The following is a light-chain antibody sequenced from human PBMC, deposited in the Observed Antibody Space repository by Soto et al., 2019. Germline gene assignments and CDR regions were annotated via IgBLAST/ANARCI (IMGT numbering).Light chain of an antibody. CDR1: QSVSSSN. Sequence: EIVLTQSPGTLSLSPGERATLSCRASQSVSSSNLAWYQQKPGQAPRLLIYGVSGRATGTPDRFSGSGSGTDFTLTISRLEPEDFAVFYCQHYGTSPYTFGQGTKLEIK. J-gene: IGKJ2*01. CDR2: GVS. V-gene: IGKV3-20*01. CDR3: QHYGTSPYT.